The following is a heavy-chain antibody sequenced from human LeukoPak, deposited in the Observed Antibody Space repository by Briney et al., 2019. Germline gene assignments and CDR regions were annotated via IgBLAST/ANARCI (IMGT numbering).Heavy chain of an antibody. D-gene: IGHD2-15*01. J-gene: IGHJ4*02. CDR1: GYTFTRYY. Sequence: GASVKVSCKASGYTFTRYYMHWVRQAPGKGLEWMGIINPSVGTTTYAEKFQGRVTMTGDTSTSTVYMELNSLRSEDTAVYYCARVDCSGTSCHSFLDYWGQGTLVTVSS. CDR3: ARVDCSGTSCHSFLDY. CDR2: INPSVGTT. V-gene: IGHV1-46*01.